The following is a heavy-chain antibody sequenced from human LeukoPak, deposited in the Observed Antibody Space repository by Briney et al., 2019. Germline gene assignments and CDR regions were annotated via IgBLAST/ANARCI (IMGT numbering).Heavy chain of an antibody. V-gene: IGHV3-33*01. D-gene: IGHD5-12*01. CDR1: GFTFSSYG. Sequence: PGGSLRLSCAASGFTFSSYGMHWVRQAPGKGLGWVAVIWYDGSNKYYADSVKGRFTISRDNSKNTLYLQMNSLRAEDTAVYYCARLYSGYDYWGQGTLVTVSS. CDR3: ARLYSGYDY. J-gene: IGHJ4*02. CDR2: IWYDGSNK.